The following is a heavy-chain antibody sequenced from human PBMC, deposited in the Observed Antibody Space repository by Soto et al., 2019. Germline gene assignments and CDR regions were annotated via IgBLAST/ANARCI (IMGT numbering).Heavy chain of an antibody. D-gene: IGHD4-17*01. CDR1: GVTFSSYG. Sequence: QVQLVESGGGVVQPGRSLRLSCAASGVTFSSYGMHWVRQAPGKGLGWVAVISYHGNDKYYADSVKGRFTISRDNFTSTLYLPMRRLRAEDTAIYFCAKDLIPNTVTTCGSWGQGTLVTVSS. CDR2: ISYHGNDK. J-gene: IGHJ5*02. CDR3: AKDLIPNTVTTCGS. V-gene: IGHV3-30*18.